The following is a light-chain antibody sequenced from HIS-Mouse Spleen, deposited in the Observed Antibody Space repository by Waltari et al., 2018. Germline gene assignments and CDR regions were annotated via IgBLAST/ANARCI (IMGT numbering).Light chain of an antibody. CDR1: QSVSIN. V-gene: IGKV3-15*01. Sequence: EIVMTQSPATLPVSPGERATLSCRASQSVSINLAWYQHKPGQAPRLLIYGASTRATGIPARFSGSGSGTEFTLTISSLQSEDFAVYYCQQYNNWPLTFGGGTKVEIK. CDR3: QQYNNWPLT. J-gene: IGKJ4*01. CDR2: GAS.